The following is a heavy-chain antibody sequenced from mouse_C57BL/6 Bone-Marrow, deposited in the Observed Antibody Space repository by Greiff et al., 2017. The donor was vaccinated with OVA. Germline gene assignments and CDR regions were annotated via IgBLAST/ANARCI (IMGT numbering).Heavy chain of an antibody. CDR1: GYTFTNYW. CDR2: IYPGGGYT. V-gene: IGHV1-63*01. CDR3: ASYGNYVAWFAY. D-gene: IGHD2-1*01. Sequence: QVQLQQSGADLVRPGTSVKMSCKASGYTFTNYWIGWAKQRPGHGLEWIGDIYPGGGYTNYNEKFKGKATLTADKSSSTAYMQFSSLTSEDSAIYYCASYGNYVAWFAYWGQGTLVTVSA. J-gene: IGHJ3*01.